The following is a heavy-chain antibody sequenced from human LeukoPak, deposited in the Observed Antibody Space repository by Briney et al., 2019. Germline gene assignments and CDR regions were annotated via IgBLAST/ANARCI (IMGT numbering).Heavy chain of an antibody. CDR3: ARADIVVVVAAQYYYYMDV. D-gene: IGHD2-15*01. V-gene: IGHV1-46*01. Sequence: VASVKVSCKASGYTFTSYYMHWVRQAPGQGREWMGIINPSGGSTSYAQKFQGRVTMTRDMSTSTVYMELSSLRSEDTAVYYCARADIVVVVAAQYYYYMDVWGKGTTVTISS. CDR1: GYTFTSYY. J-gene: IGHJ6*03. CDR2: INPSGGST.